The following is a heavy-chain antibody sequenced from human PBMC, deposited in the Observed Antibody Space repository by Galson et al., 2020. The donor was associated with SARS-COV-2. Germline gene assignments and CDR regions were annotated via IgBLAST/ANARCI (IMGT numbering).Heavy chain of an antibody. D-gene: IGHD3-22*01. CDR3: ARGRDDSSGYYDWYYYGMDV. V-gene: IGHV4-30-4*01. Sequence: ETSETLSLTCTVSGGSISSGDYYWSWIRQPPGKGLEWNGYIYYSGSTYYNPSLKSRVTISVDTSKNQFSLKLSSVTAADTAVYYCARGRDDSSGYYDWYYYGMDVWGQGTTVTVSS. J-gene: IGHJ6*02. CDR2: IYYSGST. CDR1: GGSISSGDYY.